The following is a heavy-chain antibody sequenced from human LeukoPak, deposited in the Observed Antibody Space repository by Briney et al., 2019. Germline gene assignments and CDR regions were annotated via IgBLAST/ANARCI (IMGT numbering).Heavy chain of an antibody. D-gene: IGHD5-18*01. V-gene: IGHV3-74*01. Sequence: GGSLRLSCAASGFTFSSYWMHWVRQAPGKGLVWVSRINSDGSSTSYADSVKGRFTISRDNAKNTLHLQMNSLRAEATAVYYCARLEIGGYSYGYFYWGQGTLVTVSS. CDR1: GFTFSSYW. J-gene: IGHJ4*02. CDR3: ARLEIGGYSYGYFY. CDR2: INSDGSST.